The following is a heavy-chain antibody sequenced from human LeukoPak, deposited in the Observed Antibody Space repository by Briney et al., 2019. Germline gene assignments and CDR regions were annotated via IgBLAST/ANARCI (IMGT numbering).Heavy chain of an antibody. J-gene: IGHJ5*02. D-gene: IGHD3-3*01. Sequence: PSETLSLTWTVSGYSISSGYYWGWIRQPPGKGLEWIGSIYHSGSTYYHPSLKSRVTISVDTSKNQFSLKLSSVTAADTAVYYCARDRLKTYDDFCSCYRGIGFHWSDPWGQGTLVTVSS. CDR3: ARDRLKTYDDFCSCYRGIGFHWSDP. CDR1: GYSISSGYY. V-gene: IGHV4-38-2*02. CDR2: IYHSGST.